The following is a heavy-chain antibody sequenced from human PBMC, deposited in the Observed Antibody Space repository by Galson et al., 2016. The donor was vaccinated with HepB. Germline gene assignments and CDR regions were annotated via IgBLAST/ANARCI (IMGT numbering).Heavy chain of an antibody. J-gene: IGHJ4*02. CDR3: AREWQWLDGIDY. V-gene: IGHV3-30-3*01. CDR2: ISSDGSNQ. D-gene: IGHD6-19*01. CDR1: RFTFSTSA. Sequence: SLRLSCAASRFTFSTSAVHWVRQAPGKGLEWVAVISSDGSNQFYADSVTGRFTISRDNSKDTLYLQMNSLRAEDTAVYYCAREWQWLDGIDYWGQGTLVTVSS.